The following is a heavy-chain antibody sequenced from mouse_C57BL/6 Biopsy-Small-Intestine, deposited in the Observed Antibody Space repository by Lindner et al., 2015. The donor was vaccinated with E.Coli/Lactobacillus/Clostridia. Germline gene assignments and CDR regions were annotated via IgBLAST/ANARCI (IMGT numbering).Heavy chain of an antibody. J-gene: IGHJ2*01. V-gene: IGHV1-84*01. Sequence: VQLQESGPELVKPGASVKISCKASGYTFTDYYINWVKQRPGQGLEWIGWIYPGTNYTDYNEKFRGKATLTVDNFSSTAYMLLSSLTSEDSAVYFCTRRDFDYWGQGTTLTVSS. CDR1: GYTFTDYY. CDR2: IYPGTNYT. CDR3: TRRDFDY.